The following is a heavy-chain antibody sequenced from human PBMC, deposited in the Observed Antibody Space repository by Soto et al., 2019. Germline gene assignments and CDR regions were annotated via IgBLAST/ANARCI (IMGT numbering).Heavy chain of an antibody. CDR1: GFTFTSYW. Sequence: EVQLVESGGGLVQPGGSLRLSCAASGFTFTSYWMNWVRPAPGKGLVWVSRINGDGSSTIYADSVKGRFTVSRDNAKNTLYLQMNSLRAEDTAVYYCARGGGDHAFDIWGQGTMVTVSS. CDR2: INGDGSST. V-gene: IGHV3-74*01. J-gene: IGHJ3*02. D-gene: IGHD2-21*01. CDR3: ARGGGDHAFDI.